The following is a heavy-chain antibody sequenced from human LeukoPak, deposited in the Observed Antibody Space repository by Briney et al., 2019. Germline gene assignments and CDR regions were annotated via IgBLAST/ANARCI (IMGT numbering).Heavy chain of an antibody. CDR1: GDSDSRSDSY. CDR2: IYYSGRT. J-gene: IGHJ1*01. D-gene: IGHD3-22*01. V-gene: IGHV4-39*01. Sequence: SETLSLTCSVSGDSDSRSDSYWDWIRQPPGEGLEWIGTIYYSGRTYYSPSLRSRVTMSVDPSNNQFSLNLRSATAADTALYYCARRRYYDGSGYLEWGQGTLLSVSS. CDR3: ARRRYYDGSGYLE.